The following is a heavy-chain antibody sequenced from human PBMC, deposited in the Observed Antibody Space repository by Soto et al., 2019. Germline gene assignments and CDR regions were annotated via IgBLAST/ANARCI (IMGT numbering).Heavy chain of an antibody. D-gene: IGHD5-12*01. J-gene: IGHJ6*02. CDR2: IIPIFRTP. CDR3: ARDKDRQRLGGNYYYITDV. V-gene: IGHV1-69*12. Sequence: QVQLVQSGAEVKKPGSSVKVSCKASGGTFSSYAISWVRPAPGHGLEWMGGIIPIFRTPDYAQKFQGRVTITADESARTAYMELSSLRSEDTAVYYGARDKDRQRLGGNYYYITDVWGQGTTVTVSS. CDR1: GGTFSSYA.